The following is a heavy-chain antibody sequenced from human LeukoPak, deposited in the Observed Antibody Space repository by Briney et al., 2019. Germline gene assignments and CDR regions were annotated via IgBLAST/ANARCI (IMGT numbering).Heavy chain of an antibody. J-gene: IGHJ6*03. D-gene: IGHD4-17*01. CDR3: ARGDYGDYFSYYYMDV. Sequence: GASVKVSCKASGYTFTSYDINWVRQATGQGREWMGWINPNSGGTNYAQKFQGRLTMTRHTSISTAYMELSRLRSDDTAVYYCARGDYGDYFSYYYMDVWGKGATVTISS. CDR1: GYTFTSYD. CDR2: INPNSGGT. V-gene: IGHV1-2*02.